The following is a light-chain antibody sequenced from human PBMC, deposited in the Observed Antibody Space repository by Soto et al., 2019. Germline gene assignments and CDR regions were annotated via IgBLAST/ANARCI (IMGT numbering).Light chain of an antibody. J-gene: IGKJ1*01. CDR3: QQYGNSPWT. CDR2: GAS. V-gene: IGKV3-20*01. CDR1: QSVSSSY. Sequence: EIVLTQSPSTLSLSPGEGITLSCRASQSVSSSYLAWYQQIPGRAPRLLIYGASTRATGIPDKFTGRGSGTDFPLTINRLEPEDFAVYYCQQYGNSPWTFGQGTKVEVK.